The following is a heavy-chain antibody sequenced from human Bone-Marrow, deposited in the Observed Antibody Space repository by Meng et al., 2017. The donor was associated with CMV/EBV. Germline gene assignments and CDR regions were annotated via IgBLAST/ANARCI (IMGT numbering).Heavy chain of an antibody. CDR2: INSDGSST. Sequence: GESLKISCAASGFTFSNAWMSWVRQAPGRGLVWVSRINSDGSSTSYADSVKGRFTISRDNAKNTLYLQMNSLRAEDTAVYYCASKGDRGMDVWGQGTTVTVSS. CDR3: ASKGDRGMDV. CDR1: GFTFSNAW. V-gene: IGHV3-74*01. D-gene: IGHD3-16*01. J-gene: IGHJ6*02.